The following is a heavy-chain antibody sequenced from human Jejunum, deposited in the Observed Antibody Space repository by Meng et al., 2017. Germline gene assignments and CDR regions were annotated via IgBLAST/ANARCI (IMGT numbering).Heavy chain of an antibody. V-gene: IGHV4-61*02. Sequence: LRLSCTVSGDSISRGNYYWSWIRQPAGKGLEWIGRISTSGITNYNPSLKSRVAISLDTSKNQFSLKLSSVTAADTAVYYCARSDPYYDLLTGYFFYYFASWGQGTLVTVSS. J-gene: IGHJ4*02. CDR3: ARSDPYYDLLTGYFFYYFAS. D-gene: IGHD3-9*01. CDR2: ISTSGIT. CDR1: GDSISRGNYY.